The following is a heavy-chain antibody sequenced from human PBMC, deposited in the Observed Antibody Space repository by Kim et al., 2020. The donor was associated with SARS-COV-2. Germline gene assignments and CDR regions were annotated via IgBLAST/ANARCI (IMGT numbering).Heavy chain of an antibody. CDR1: GYTFTSYA. CDR3: ARRGITMVRGVNWGNWFDP. Sequence: ASVKVSCKASGYTFTSYAMNWVRQAPGQGLEWMGWINTNTGNPTYAQGFTGRFVFSLDTSVSTAYLQISSLKAEDTAVYYCARRGITMVRGVNWGNWFDPWGQGTLVTVSS. V-gene: IGHV7-4-1*02. CDR2: INTNTGNP. J-gene: IGHJ5*02. D-gene: IGHD3-10*01.